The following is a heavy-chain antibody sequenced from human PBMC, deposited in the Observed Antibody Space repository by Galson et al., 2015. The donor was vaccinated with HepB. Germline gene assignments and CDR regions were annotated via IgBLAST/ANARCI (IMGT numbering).Heavy chain of an antibody. CDR1: GFTFSSDS. V-gene: IGHV3-21*06. J-gene: IGHJ4*02. D-gene: IGHD6-19*01. CDR2: ISCSSTYI. CDR3: ARVYSGWYEDY. Sequence: SLRLSCAASGFTFSSDSMNWVRQAPGKGLEWVSSISCSSTYIYYADSVKGRFTISRDNAKNSLYLQMNSLRAEDTAVYYCARVYSGWYEDYWGQGVLVTVSS.